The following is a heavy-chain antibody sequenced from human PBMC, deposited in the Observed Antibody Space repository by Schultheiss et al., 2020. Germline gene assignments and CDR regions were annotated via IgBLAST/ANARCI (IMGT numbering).Heavy chain of an antibody. Sequence: SETLSLTCTVSGASINSGSYYWAWIRQPPGTGLEWIASIYYTGTTYFNPSLKSRVSISVDTSKSQFSLKLRSVTAADTAVYYCARGRGYYGSGSYNLDAFDIWGQGTMVTVSS. CDR1: GASINSGSYY. D-gene: IGHD3-10*01. J-gene: IGHJ3*02. CDR2: IYYTGTT. V-gene: IGHV4-39*01. CDR3: ARGRGYYGSGSYNLDAFDI.